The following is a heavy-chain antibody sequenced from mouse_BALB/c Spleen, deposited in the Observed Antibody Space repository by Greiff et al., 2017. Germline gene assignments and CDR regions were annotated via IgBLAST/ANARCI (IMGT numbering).Heavy chain of an antibody. J-gene: IGHJ2*01. CDR2: IYPGNGDT. V-gene: IGHV1-12*01. CDR3: ARIGTGYFDY. D-gene: IGHD4-1*01. Sequence: QVQLKQPGAELVKPGASVKMSCKASGYTFTSYNMHWVKQTPGQGLEWIGAIYPGNGDTSYNQKFKGKATLTADKSSSTAYMQLSSLTSEDSAVYYCARIGTGYFDYWGQGTTLTVSS. CDR1: GYTFTSYN.